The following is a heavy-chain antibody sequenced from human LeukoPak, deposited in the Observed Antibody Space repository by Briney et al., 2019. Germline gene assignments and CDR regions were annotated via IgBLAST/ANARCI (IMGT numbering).Heavy chain of an antibody. V-gene: IGHV3-66*02. CDR2: IYSGGST. D-gene: IGHD3-22*01. CDR1: GLTVSRNY. CDR3: ARDQNLFQYYDSSKPLSY. Sequence: GGSLRLSCAASGLTVSRNYMSWVRQAPGKGLEWVSVIYSGGSTYYADSVKGRFTISRDNSKNTLYLQMNSLRAEDTAVYYCARDQNLFQYYDSSKPLSYWGQGTLVTVSS. J-gene: IGHJ4*02.